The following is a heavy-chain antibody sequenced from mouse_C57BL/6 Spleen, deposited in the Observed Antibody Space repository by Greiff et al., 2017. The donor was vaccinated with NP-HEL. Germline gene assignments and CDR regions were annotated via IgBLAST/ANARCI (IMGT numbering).Heavy chain of an antibody. J-gene: IGHJ3*01. CDR2: IYPSDSET. V-gene: IGHV1-61*01. CDR1: GYNFTSYW. Sequence: VQLQQPGAELVRPGSSVKLSCKASGYNFTSYWMDWVKQRPGQGLEWIGNIYPSDSETHYNQKFKDKATLTADKSSSTAYMQLSSLTSEDSAVYSCAREAYWGQETLVTFSA. CDR3: AREAY.